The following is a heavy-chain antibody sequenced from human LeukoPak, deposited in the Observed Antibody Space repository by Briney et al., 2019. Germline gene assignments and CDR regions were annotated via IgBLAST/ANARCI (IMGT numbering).Heavy chain of an antibody. CDR3: ARGNYGSGWYEETPFDY. D-gene: IGHD6-19*01. CDR1: GFTFSSYS. J-gene: IGHJ4*02. CDR2: INWNGGST. V-gene: IGHV3-20*01. Sequence: GGSLRLSCAASGFTFSSYSMNWVRQAPGKGLEWVSGINWNGGSTGYADSVKGRFTISRDNAKNSLYLQMNSLRAEDTALYHCARGNYGSGWYEETPFDYWGQGTLVTVSS.